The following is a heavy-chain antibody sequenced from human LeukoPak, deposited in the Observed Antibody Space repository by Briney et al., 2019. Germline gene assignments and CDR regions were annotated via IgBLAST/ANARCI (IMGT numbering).Heavy chain of an antibody. J-gene: IGHJ4*02. V-gene: IGHV3-21*01. CDR1: GFTFSSYS. CDR3: ARGVSGTRFDY. D-gene: IGHD1-7*01. Sequence: GGSLTLSCAASGFTFSSYSMNWVRQAPGKGQEWVSFISSSSDYIYYADSVKGRFTISRDNAKNSLYLQMNSLRAEDTADYYCARGVSGTRFDYWGQGTLVTVSS. CDR2: ISSSSDYI.